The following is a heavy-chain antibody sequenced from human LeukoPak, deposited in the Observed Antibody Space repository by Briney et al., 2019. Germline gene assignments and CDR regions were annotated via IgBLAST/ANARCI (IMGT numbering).Heavy chain of an antibody. CDR2: MKQDGIEK. CDR3: ARDSVHGYYDSSGYSTLFDY. CDR1: GFTFSRFA. V-gene: IGHV3-7*01. D-gene: IGHD3-22*01. Sequence: PGGSLRLSCAASGFTFSRFAIYWVRQAPGKGLEWVANMKQDGIEKYYVDSLKGRFTISRDNAKNSLYLQMNSLRAEDTAVYYCARDSVHGYYDSSGYSTLFDYWGQGTLVTVSS. J-gene: IGHJ4*02.